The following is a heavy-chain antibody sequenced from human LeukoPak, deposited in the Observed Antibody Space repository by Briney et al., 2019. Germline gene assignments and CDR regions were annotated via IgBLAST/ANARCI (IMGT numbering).Heavy chain of an antibody. V-gene: IGHV3-66*01. Sequence: GGSLRLSCAASGFTVSSNYMSWVRQAPGKGLEWVSVIYSGGSTYYADSVKGRFTISRDNSKNTLYLQMNSLRAEDTAVYYCARVDSSGWELRFDYWGQGTLVTVSS. CDR3: ARVDSSGWELRFDY. CDR1: GFTVSSNY. CDR2: IYSGGST. D-gene: IGHD6-19*01. J-gene: IGHJ4*02.